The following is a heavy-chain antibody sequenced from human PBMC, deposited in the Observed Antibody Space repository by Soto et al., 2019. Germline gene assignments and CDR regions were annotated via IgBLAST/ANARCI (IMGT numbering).Heavy chain of an antibody. CDR1: GFTFSSYW. Sequence: GSLRLSCAASGFTFSSYWMSWVRQAPGKGLEWVANIKQDGSEKYYVDSVKGRFTISRDNAKNSLYLQMNSLRAEDTAVYYCARDHYDSSGYYYYYYGMDVWGQGTTVTVSS. CDR3: ARDHYDSSGYYYYYYGMDV. J-gene: IGHJ6*02. V-gene: IGHV3-7*05. CDR2: IKQDGSEK. D-gene: IGHD3-22*01.